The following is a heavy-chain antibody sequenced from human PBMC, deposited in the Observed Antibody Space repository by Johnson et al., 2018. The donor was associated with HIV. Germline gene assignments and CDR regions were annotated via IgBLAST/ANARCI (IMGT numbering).Heavy chain of an antibody. Sequence: VQLVESGGGVVGPGGSLRLSSPVPGFTFDDNDMSRVRQAPGKGLECVSGFNWNGGSTGFADSVKGRFTISRDNDKNSMYLQMNSLRAEDTAVYYCARGSQYTYDNDDAYLRHAFDIWGQGTTVTVSS. V-gene: IGHV3-20*03. CDR3: ARGSQYTYDNDDAYLRHAFDI. CDR2: FNWNGGST. J-gene: IGHJ3*02. D-gene: IGHD3-22*01. CDR1: GFTFDDND.